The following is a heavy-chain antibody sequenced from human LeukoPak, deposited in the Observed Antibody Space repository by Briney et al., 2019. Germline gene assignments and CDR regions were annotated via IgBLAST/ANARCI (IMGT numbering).Heavy chain of an antibody. CDR3: ARGTSLGY. Sequence: GGSLRLSCSASGFTFSAFSMNWVRQAPGKGLEWVSSISSSSSYIYYADSVKGRFTISRDNAKNSLYLQMNSLRAEDTAVYYCARGTSLGYWGQGTLVAVSS. CDR1: GFTFSAFS. D-gene: IGHD1-1*01. V-gene: IGHV3-21*01. J-gene: IGHJ4*02. CDR2: ISSSSSYI.